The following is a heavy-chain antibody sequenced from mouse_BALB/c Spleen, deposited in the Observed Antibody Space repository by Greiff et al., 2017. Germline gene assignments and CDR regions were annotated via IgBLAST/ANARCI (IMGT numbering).Heavy chain of an antibody. CDR1: GFTFTDYY. J-gene: IGHJ4*01. CDR2: IRNKANGYTT. CDR3: ARVEGYAMDY. Sequence: DVQLVESGGGLVQPGGSLRLSCATSGFTFTDYYMSWVRQPPGKALEWLGFIRNKANGYTTEYSASVKGRFTISRDNSQSILYLQMNTLRAEDSATYYCARVEGYAMDYWGQGTSVTVSS. V-gene: IGHV7-3*02.